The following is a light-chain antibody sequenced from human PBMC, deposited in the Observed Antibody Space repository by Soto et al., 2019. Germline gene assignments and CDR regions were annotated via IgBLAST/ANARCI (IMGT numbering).Light chain of an antibody. Sequence: DLPMTQSPSTLSGSVGDRVTITCRASQTISSWLAWYQQKPGKAPKLLIYKASTLKSGVPSRFSGSGSGTEFTLTISSLQPDDFATYYCQHYNSYSEAFDQGTKVELK. CDR1: QTISSW. J-gene: IGKJ1*01. V-gene: IGKV1-5*03. CDR3: QHYNSYSEA. CDR2: KAS.